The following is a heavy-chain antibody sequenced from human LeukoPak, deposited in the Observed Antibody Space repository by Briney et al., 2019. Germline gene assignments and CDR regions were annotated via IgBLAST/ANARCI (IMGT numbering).Heavy chain of an antibody. Sequence: GESLKISCKGSGYSFTTYWIGWVRQMPGNGLEWMGIIYPGDSDTRYSPSFQGQVTISADKSISTAYLQWSSLKASDSAMYYCARRMPTADAFDIWGQGTMVTVSS. V-gene: IGHV5-51*01. CDR3: ARRMPTADAFDI. J-gene: IGHJ3*02. D-gene: IGHD4-17*01. CDR2: IYPGDSDT. CDR1: GYSFTTYW.